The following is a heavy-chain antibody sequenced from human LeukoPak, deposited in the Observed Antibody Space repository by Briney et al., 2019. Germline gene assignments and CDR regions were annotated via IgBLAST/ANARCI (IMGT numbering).Heavy chain of an antibody. V-gene: IGHV4-39*07. CDR3: GLGSGYYYYGMDV. D-gene: IGHD3/OR15-3a*01. J-gene: IGHJ6*02. CDR2: INHSGST. Sequence: PSETLSLTCTVSGGSVSSGSYYWNWIRQPPGKGLEWIGEINHSGSTNYNPSLKSRVTISVDTSKNQFSLKLSSVTAADTAVYYCGLGSGYYYYGMDVWGQGTTVTVSS. CDR1: GGSVSSGSYY.